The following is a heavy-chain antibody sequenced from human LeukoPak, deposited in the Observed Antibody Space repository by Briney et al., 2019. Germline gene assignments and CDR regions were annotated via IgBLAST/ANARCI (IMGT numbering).Heavy chain of an antibody. CDR3: ARDSSSWTWNYYGMDV. V-gene: IGHV1-18*01. Sequence: ASVKVSCKASGYTFTSYGISWVRQAPGQGLEWMGWISAYNGNTNYAQKLQGRVTMTTDTSTSTAYMELRSLRSDDTAVYYCARDSSSWTWNYYGMDVWGQGTTVTVSS. J-gene: IGHJ6*02. D-gene: IGHD6-13*01. CDR1: GYTFTSYG. CDR2: ISAYNGNT.